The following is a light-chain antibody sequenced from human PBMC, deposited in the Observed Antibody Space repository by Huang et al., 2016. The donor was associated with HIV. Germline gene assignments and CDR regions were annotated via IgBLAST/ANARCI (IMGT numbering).Light chain of an antibody. CDR3: QKYDSVPRT. CDR1: QDINNY. J-gene: IGKJ1*01. V-gene: IGKV1-27*01. Sequence: DIQMTQYPSSLSASVGDRVTITCRASQDINNYLAWYQQKAGQVPKLLIYAASSLQLGVPSRFSGSGSGTDFTLSITSLQPEDVAIYYCQKYDSVPRTFGQGTKVDIK. CDR2: AAS.